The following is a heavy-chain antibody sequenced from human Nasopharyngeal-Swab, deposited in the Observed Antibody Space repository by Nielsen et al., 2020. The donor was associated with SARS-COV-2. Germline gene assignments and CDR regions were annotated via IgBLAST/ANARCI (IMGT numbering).Heavy chain of an antibody. CDR2: VSAYNGDT. J-gene: IGHJ4*02. V-gene: IGHV1-18*01. CDR3: AGVGEDYDSSGYHYEPTHFDF. CDR1: GYTFTDYG. Sequence: ASVKVSCKASGYTFTDYGIAWVRQAPGQGLQWMGWVSAYNGDTNYAQKFQGRVTMTTDTSTSTAYMEVRSLRPDDTAIYYCAGVGEDYDSSGYHYEPTHFDFWGQGSLVTVSS. D-gene: IGHD3-22*01.